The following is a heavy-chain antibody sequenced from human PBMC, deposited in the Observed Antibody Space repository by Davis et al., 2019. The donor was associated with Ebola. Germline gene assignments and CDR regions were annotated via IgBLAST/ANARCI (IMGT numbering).Heavy chain of an antibody. CDR3: ARTVLLWFGELLYSYYYGMDV. Sequence: MPSETLSLTCTVSSGSITSSSHYWGWIRQPPGKGLEWIGSIYHGGSTFYNPSLKSRVTISVDTSKNQFSLKLSSVTAADTAVYYCARTVLLWFGELLYSYYYGMDVWGQGTTVTVSS. CDR1: SGSITSSSHY. V-gene: IGHV4-39*07. CDR2: IYHGGST. D-gene: IGHD3-10*01. J-gene: IGHJ6*02.